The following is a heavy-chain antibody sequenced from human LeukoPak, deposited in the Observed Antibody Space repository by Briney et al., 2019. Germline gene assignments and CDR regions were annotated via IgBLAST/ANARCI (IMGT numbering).Heavy chain of an antibody. CDR3: ARATRLRPDCSSTSCYLLGPNY. CDR1: GGTFSSYA. J-gene: IGHJ4*02. Sequence: ASVKVSCKASGGTFSSYAISWVRQAPGQGLEWMGGIIPIFGTANYAQKFQGRVTITADKSTSTAYMELSSLRSEDTAAYYCARATRLRPDCSSTSCYLLGPNYWGQGTLVTVSS. V-gene: IGHV1-69*06. D-gene: IGHD2-2*01. CDR2: IIPIFGTA.